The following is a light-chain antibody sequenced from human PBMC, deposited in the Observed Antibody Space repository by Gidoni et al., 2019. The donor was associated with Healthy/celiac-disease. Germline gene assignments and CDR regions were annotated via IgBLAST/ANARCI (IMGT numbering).Light chain of an antibody. CDR3: QQYNSYPT. J-gene: IGKJ4*01. Sequence: DIQMTQSPSTRSASVGDRVTITCQASQSISIWFAWYQQKPGKSPKLLIYKASSLESGVPSRFSGSGSGTEFTLTISSLQPDDFSTYYCQQYNSYPTFGGGTKVEIK. CDR1: QSISIW. V-gene: IGKV1-5*03. CDR2: KAS.